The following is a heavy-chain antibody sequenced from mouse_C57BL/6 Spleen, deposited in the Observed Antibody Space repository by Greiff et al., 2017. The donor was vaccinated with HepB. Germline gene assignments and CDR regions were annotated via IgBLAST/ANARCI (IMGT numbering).Heavy chain of an antibody. V-gene: IGHV7-3*01. CDR2: IRNKANGYTT. J-gene: IGHJ4*01. CDR1: GFTFTDYY. Sequence: EVQVVESGGGLVQPGGSLSLSCAASGFTFTDYYMSWVRQPPGKALEWLGFIRNKANGYTTEYSASVKGRFTISRDNSQSILYLQMNALRAEDSATYYGARYDTTVGDYWGQGTSVTVSS. D-gene: IGHD1-1*01. CDR3: ARYDTTVGDY.